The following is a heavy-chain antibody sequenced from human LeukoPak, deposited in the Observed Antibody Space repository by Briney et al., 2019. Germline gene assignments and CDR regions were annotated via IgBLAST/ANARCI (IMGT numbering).Heavy chain of an antibody. D-gene: IGHD6-19*01. CDR1: GYTFTGYY. V-gene: IGHV1-2*02. CDR3: ARDATYSSGWYIDP. Sequence: ASVKVSCKASGYTFTGYYMHWVRQAPGQGLEWMGWINPNSGGTNYAQKFRGRVTMTRDTSISTAYMELSRLRSDDTAVYHCARDATYSSGWYIDPWGQGTLVTVSS. J-gene: IGHJ5*02. CDR2: INPNSGGT.